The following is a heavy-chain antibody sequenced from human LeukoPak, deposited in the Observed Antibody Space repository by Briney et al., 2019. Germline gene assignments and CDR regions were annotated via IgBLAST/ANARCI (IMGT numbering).Heavy chain of an antibody. CDR2: ISWDGGST. J-gene: IGHJ4*02. CDR3: AKVANYYYGSESYYLFEH. CDR1: GFTFDDYT. V-gene: IGHV3-43*01. Sequence: GGSLRLSCAASGFTFDDYTMHWVRQAPGKGLEWVSLISWDGGSTYYADSVKGRFTISRDNAKNSLYLQMNSLRVEDTAVYYCAKVANYYYGSESYYLFEHWGQGTPVTASS. D-gene: IGHD3-10*01.